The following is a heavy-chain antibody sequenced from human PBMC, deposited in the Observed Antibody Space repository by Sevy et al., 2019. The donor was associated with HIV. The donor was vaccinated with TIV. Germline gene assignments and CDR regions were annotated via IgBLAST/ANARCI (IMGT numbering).Heavy chain of an antibody. CDR3: ARGPLRYCTSTSCYEGDYYYYGMDV. D-gene: IGHD2-2*01. J-gene: IGHJ6*02. V-gene: IGHV3-33*01. CDR2: IWSDGNKK. Sequence: GGSLRLSCAASGFTFSNYGIHWVRQPPGKGLEWVAVIWSDGNKKYYADSVKGRFTISRDNSKNTMFLQRKSLRAEDTAVYYCARGPLRYCTSTSCYEGDYYYYGMDVWGQGTTVTVSS. CDR1: GFTFSNYG.